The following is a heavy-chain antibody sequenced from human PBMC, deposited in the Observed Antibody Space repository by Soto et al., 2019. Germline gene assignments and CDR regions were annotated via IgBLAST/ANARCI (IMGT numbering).Heavy chain of an antibody. V-gene: IGHV4-59*02. CDR1: GGSVNSYY. Sequence: QVQLQESGPGLVRPSETLSLTCTVSGGSVNSYYWSWIRQTPGKGTEWIGYIFYSGSTNSNPSLKSRASMSVDMSKNQFSLRLSSLTAADTAVYYCARVFPSYCGGDCAYFDSWGQGILVTVSS. D-gene: IGHD2-21*02. CDR2: IFYSGST. CDR3: ARVFPSYCGGDCAYFDS. J-gene: IGHJ4*02.